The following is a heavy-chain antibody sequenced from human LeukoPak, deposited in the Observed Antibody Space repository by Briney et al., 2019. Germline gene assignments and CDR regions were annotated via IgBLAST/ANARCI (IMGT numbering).Heavy chain of an antibody. CDR1: GGTFSSYA. D-gene: IGHD5-24*01. CDR2: IIPIFGTA. Sequence: SVKVSCKASGGTFSSYAISWVRQAPGQGLEWMGGIIPIFGTANYARKFQGRVTITTDESTSTAYMELSSLRSEDTAVYYCAREAEMATVGSYFDYWGQGTLVTVSS. CDR3: AREAEMATVGSYFDY. V-gene: IGHV1-69*05. J-gene: IGHJ4*02.